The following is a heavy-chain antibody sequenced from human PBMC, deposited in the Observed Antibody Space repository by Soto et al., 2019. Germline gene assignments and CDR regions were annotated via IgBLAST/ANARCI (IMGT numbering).Heavy chain of an antibody. CDR3: ATRPQFDC. V-gene: IGHV3-23*01. CDR1: GFTFNSYA. J-gene: IGHJ5*01. CDR2: ISESGGST. Sequence: GGSLRLSCAASGFTFNSYAMGWVRQVPGKGLEWVSSISESGGSTYYADSVKGRFTTSRDNSKNTLYLQMNSLRAGDTAVYYCATRPQFDCWGQGTLVTVSS.